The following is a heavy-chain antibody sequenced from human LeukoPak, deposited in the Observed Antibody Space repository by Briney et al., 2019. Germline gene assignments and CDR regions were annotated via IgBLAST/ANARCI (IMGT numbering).Heavy chain of an antibody. V-gene: IGHV3-7*01. CDR3: ARQETSSYNGAFDI. CDR2: IKKDGSEK. D-gene: IGHD1-26*01. J-gene: IGHJ3*02. CDR1: GLTFSSYW. Sequence: GGSLRLSCAASGLTFSSYWMSWVRQAPGKGLEWVANIKKDGSEKYYVDSVKGRFTISRDNAKNSLYLQMNSLRADDTAVYHCARQETSSYNGAFDIWGQGTMVTVSS.